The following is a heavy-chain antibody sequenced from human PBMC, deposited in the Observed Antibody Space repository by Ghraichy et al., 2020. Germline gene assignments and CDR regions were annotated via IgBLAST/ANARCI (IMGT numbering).Heavy chain of an antibody. D-gene: IGHD1-26*01. V-gene: IGHV3-30*18. J-gene: IGHJ4*02. Sequence: LSLTCAASGFTFSSYGMHWVRQAPGKGLEWVAVISYDGSNKYYADSVKGRFTISRDNSKNTLYLQMNSLRAEDTAVYYCAKVGNSGSFDYLGQGTLVTVSS. CDR1: GFTFSSYG. CDR2: ISYDGSNK. CDR3: AKVGNSGSFDY.